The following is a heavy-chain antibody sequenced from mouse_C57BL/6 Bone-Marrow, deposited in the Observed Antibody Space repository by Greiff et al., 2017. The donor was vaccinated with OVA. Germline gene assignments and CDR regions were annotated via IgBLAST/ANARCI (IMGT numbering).Heavy chain of an antibody. J-gene: IGHJ3*01. V-gene: IGHV14-4*01. D-gene: IGHD3-2*01. CDR1: GFNIKDDY. CDR2: IDPENGDT. Sequence: VQLKESGAELVRPGASVKLSCTASGFNIKDDYMHWVKQRPEQGLEWIGRIDPENGDTEYASKFKGKATLTADTSSNTASMQLSSLTSADTAVYYCTRTLTAQFAYWGQGTLVTVSA. CDR3: TRTLTAQFAY.